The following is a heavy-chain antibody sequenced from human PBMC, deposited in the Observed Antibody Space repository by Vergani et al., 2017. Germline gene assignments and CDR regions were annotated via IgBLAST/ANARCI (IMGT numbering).Heavy chain of an antibody. Sequence: QVQLVQSGAEVKKPGASVKVSCKASGYTFTSYGISWVRQAPGQGLEWMGWINPNSGGTNYAQKFQGRVTMTRDTSISTAYMELRSLRSYDTAVYYCAREYVQWGDAFDIWGQGTMVTVSS. CDR1: GYTFTSYG. D-gene: IGHD3-10*02. J-gene: IGHJ3*02. CDR2: INPNSGGT. CDR3: AREYVQWGDAFDI. V-gene: IGHV1-2*02.